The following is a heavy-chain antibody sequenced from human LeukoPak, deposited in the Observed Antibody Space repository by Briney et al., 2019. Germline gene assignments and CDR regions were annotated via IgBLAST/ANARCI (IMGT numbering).Heavy chain of an antibody. D-gene: IGHD7-27*01. CDR3: AKGKQGTYDY. Sequence: GGSLRLSCAASGFPFSSFAMTWVRQAPGKGLEWVSSITSSGDGTYFADSVKGRFTLSRDNSKNTLYLQMNSLRAEDTAIYYCAKGKQGTYDYWGQGTLITVSS. V-gene: IGHV3-23*01. J-gene: IGHJ4*02. CDR2: ITSSGDGT. CDR1: GFPFSSFA.